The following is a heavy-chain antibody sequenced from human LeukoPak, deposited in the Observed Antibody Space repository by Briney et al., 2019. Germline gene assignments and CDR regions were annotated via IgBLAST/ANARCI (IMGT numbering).Heavy chain of an antibody. J-gene: IGHJ4*02. CDR1: GFTFSDYY. CDR2: ISSSGSII. V-gene: IGHV3-11*04. Sequence: PGGSLRLSCAASGFTFSDYYMTWIRQAPGKGLEWVSYISSSGSIIYYADSVKGRFIISRDNAKNSLYLQMNSLRAEDTAVYFCARVGYESSGRFDYWGQGTLVTVSS. D-gene: IGHD3-22*01. CDR3: ARVGYESSGRFDY.